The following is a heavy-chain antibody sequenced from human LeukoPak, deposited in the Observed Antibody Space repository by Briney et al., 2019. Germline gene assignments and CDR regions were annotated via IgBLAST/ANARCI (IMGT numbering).Heavy chain of an antibody. D-gene: IGHD3-3*01. J-gene: IGHJ4*02. CDR2: IYPGDSDT. CDR3: ARQNDFRPDY. CDR1: GYPFSSYW. Sequence: GESLRISCKGSGYPFSSYWIGWVRPMPGKGLEWMGIIYPGDSDTRYSPSLQGQVTISVDTSIGTAYLQWSSLKASDTAIYYCARQNDFRPDYWGQGTLVTVSS. V-gene: IGHV5-51*01.